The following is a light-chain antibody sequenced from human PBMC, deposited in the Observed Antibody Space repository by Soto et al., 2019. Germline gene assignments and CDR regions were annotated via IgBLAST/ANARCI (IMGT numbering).Light chain of an antibody. Sequence: DIVLTQSPDTLSLSPGERATLSCRASQSVASLYLAWYQQKPGQAPRLLIFGASSRASGIPDRFSGSGSGTDFTLTISRLEPEDFAVYYCQQYGRTFGQGTKVDIK. V-gene: IGKV3-20*01. CDR1: QSVASLY. CDR3: QQYGRT. J-gene: IGKJ1*01. CDR2: GAS.